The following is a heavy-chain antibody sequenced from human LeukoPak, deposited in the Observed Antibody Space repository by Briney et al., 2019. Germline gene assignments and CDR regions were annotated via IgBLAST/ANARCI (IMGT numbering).Heavy chain of an antibody. J-gene: IGHJ6*03. CDR2: MNPNSGNT. V-gene: IGHV1-8*02. CDR3: ARADMVRGATYYYYYYMDV. D-gene: IGHD3-10*01. Sequence: GASVKVSCKASGYTFTNYAMNWVRQAPGQGLEWMGWMNPNSGNTGYAQKFQGRVTMTRNTSISTAYMELSSLRSEDTAVYYCARADMVRGATYYYYYYMDVWGKGTTVTISS. CDR1: GYTFTNYA.